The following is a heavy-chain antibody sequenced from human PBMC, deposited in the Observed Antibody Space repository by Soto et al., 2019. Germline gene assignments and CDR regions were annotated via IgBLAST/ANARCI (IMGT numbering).Heavy chain of an antibody. J-gene: IGHJ2*01. CDR1: DGSVSSGPYY. CDR2: IYNSESA. D-gene: IGHD3-9*01. Sequence: QVQLQESGPGLVKPSDTLSLTCNVSDGSVSSGPYYWTWIRQPPGKGLEWIGYIYNSESANYNPSLRSRLTISIDTSKKQLSLELSSVTAADTAVYYSVKHYNRYFDLWGRGTLVTVSS. CDR3: VKHYNRYFDL. V-gene: IGHV4-61*01.